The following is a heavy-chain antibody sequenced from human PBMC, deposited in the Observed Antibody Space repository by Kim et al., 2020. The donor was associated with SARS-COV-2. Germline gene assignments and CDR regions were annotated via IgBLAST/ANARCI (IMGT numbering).Heavy chain of an antibody. J-gene: IGHJ1*01. Sequence: SETLSLTCAVYGGSFSGYYWSWIRQPPGKGLEWIGEINHSGSTNYNPSLKSRVTISVDTSKNQFSLKLSSVTAADTAVYYCARDDYVWGSYRYGPGYFQHWGQGTLVTVSS. CDR3: ARDDYVWGSYRYGPGYFQH. CDR2: INHSGST. D-gene: IGHD3-16*02. V-gene: IGHV4-34*01. CDR1: GGSFSGYY.